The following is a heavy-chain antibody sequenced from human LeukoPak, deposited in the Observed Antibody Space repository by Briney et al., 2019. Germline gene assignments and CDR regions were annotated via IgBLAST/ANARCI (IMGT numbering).Heavy chain of an antibody. D-gene: IGHD4-17*01. CDR2: ISAYNGNT. J-gene: IGHJ4*02. V-gene: IGHV1-18*01. CDR1: GYTFTSYG. CDR3: ARVWATVTTHFELDY. Sequence: ASVKVSCKASGYTFTSYGISWVRQAPEQGLEWMGWISAYNGNTNYAQKLQGRVTMTTDTSTSTAYMELRSLRSDDTAVYYCARVWATVTTHFELDYWGQGTLVTVSS.